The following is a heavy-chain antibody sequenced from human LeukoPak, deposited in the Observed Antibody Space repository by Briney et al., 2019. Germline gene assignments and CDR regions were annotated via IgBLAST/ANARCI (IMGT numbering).Heavy chain of an antibody. J-gene: IGHJ4*02. CDR1: GFTVSSSY. CDR2: IYIDGNT. Sequence: GGSLRLSCAASGFTVSSSYMSWVRQAPGKGLEWVSVIYIDGNTYYADSVKGRFTISRDNSKNTLYLQMNSLRAEDTAVYYCARGRGSGWYDYWGQGTLVTVSS. D-gene: IGHD6-19*01. V-gene: IGHV3-66*01. CDR3: ARGRGSGWYDY.